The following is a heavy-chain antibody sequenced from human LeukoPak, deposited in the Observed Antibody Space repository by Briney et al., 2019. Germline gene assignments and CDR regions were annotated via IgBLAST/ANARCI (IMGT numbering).Heavy chain of an antibody. J-gene: IGHJ3*02. CDR3: ARTPAWFGEPDYAFDI. V-gene: IGHV3-30*04. Sequence: GRSLRLSCAASGFTFSHYAMHWVRQAPGKGLEWVAVISHDGRNKYYADSVKGRFTISRDNFKNTVYLQMNSLRAEDAAVYYCARTPAWFGEPDYAFDIWGQGTMVTVSS. D-gene: IGHD3-10*01. CDR1: GFTFSHYA. CDR2: ISHDGRNK.